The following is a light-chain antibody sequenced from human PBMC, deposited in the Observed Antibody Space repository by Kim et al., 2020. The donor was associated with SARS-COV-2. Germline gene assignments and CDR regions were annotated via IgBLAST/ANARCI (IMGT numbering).Light chain of an antibody. V-gene: IGKV3-11*01. J-gene: IGKJ4*01. CDR2: DAS. CDR1: QSVSTY. Sequence: DIVLTQSPATLSLSPGERATLSCRASQSVSTYLAWYQQRSGQAPRVLIYDASNRATGIPARFSGSGSGTDFTPTISSLQPEDFAVYYCQQRSSWPLTFGGGTKVDIK. CDR3: QQRSSWPLT.